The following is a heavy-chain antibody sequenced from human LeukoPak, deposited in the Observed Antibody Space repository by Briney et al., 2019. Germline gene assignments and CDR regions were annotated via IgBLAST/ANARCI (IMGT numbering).Heavy chain of an antibody. J-gene: IGHJ3*02. CDR3: ARNYDFWSGYYRVFAIDI. CDR1: GGSISSYY. V-gene: IGHV4-4*09. CDR2: IYTSGST. D-gene: IGHD3-3*01. Sequence: SETLSLTCTVSGGSISSYYWSWIRQPPGKGLEWIGYIYTSGSTNYNPSLKSRVTISVDTSKNQFSLKLSSVTAADTAVYYCARNYDFWSGYYRVFAIDIWGQGTMVTVSS.